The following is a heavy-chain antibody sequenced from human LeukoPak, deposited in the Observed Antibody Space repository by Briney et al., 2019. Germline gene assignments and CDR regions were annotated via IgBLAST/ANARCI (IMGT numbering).Heavy chain of an antibody. CDR3: ARDGGYSGYDADC. Sequence: PGGSLRLSCAASELTSSTSWMSWVRQAPGKGLEWVAQTKQDGSEKYYVDSVKGRFTTSRDKNSLFLQMNSVRAEDTAVYYCARDGGYSGYDADCWGQGTLVTVSS. CDR2: TKQDGSEK. D-gene: IGHD5-12*01. CDR1: ELTSSTSW. J-gene: IGHJ4*02. V-gene: IGHV3-7*01.